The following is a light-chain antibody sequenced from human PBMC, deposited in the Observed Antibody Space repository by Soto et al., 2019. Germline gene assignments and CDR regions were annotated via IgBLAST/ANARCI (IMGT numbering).Light chain of an antibody. CDR2: RSD. CDR1: SSNIGSNS. Sequence: QSVLTQPPSASGTPGQRVTISCSGSSSNIGSNSVYWYQQVPGTAPKLLIYRSDRRPSGVPDRFSGSKSGTSASLAISGLRSEDEADYYCCSYAGSSNVVFGGGTKLTVL. V-gene: IGLV1-47*01. J-gene: IGLJ2*01. CDR3: CSYAGSSNVV.